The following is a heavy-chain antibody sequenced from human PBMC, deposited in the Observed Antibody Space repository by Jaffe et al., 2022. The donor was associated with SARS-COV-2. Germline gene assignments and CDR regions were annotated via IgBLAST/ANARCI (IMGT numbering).Heavy chain of an antibody. J-gene: IGHJ4*02. Sequence: QVQLQESGPGLVKPSQTLSLTCSVSGASITSASFYWTWIRQPAGKGLEWIGRMFTSGAIDYNPSLRSRVTISRDTSKNQFSLKLNSVTAADTAVYYCTREGDYSNYMKPWGQGILVTVSS. V-gene: IGHV4-61*02. D-gene: IGHD4-4*01. CDR1: GASITSASFY. CDR3: TREGDYSNYMKP. CDR2: MFTSGAI.